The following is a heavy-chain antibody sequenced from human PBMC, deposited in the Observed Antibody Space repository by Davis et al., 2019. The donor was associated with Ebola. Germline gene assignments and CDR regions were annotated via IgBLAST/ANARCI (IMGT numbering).Heavy chain of an antibody. CDR2: INPNSGGT. Sequence: ASVKVSCKASGYTFTGYYMHWVRQAPGQGLEWMGWINPNSGGTNYAQKFQGRVTMTRDTSISTAYMELSRLRSDDTAVYYCARDWRRWEMATIAAYWGQGTLVTVSS. CDR3: ARDWRRWEMATIAAY. D-gene: IGHD5-24*01. J-gene: IGHJ4*02. V-gene: IGHV1-2*02. CDR1: GYTFTGYY.